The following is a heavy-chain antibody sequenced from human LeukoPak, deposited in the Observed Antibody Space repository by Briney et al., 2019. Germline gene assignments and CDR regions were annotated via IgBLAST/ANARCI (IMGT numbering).Heavy chain of an antibody. D-gene: IGHD3-10*01. Sequence: GGSLRLSCAASGFNFTNAWMSWVRQAPGKGLEWVGRIKSKADGETTDYAAPVKGRFTMSRDDSKATLYLQMNSLKAEDTAVYYCTTDLGITMIRGVIVSWGQGTLVTVSS. CDR3: TTDLGITMIRGVIVS. CDR2: IKSKADGETT. J-gene: IGHJ4*02. CDR1: GFNFTNAW. V-gene: IGHV3-15*01.